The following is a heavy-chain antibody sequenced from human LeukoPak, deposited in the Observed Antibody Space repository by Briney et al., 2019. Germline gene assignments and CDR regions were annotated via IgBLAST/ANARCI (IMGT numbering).Heavy chain of an antibody. CDR1: GFTFTSYA. CDR3: ATDGAGFDT. CDR2: INIGGTNT. J-gene: IGHJ5*02. Sequence: GGSLRLSCAASGFTFTSYAMTWARQAPGKGLEWLSYINIGGTNTHYADSVKGRFTISRDNAKKSLYLEMNNLRAEDTAVYYCATDGAGFDTWGQGVLVTVSS. V-gene: IGHV3-48*03.